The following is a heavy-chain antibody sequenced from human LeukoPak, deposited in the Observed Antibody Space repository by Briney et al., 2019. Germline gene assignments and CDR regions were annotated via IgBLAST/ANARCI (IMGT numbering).Heavy chain of an antibody. J-gene: IGHJ4*02. V-gene: IGHV3-23*01. CDR3: AKDKFFGKMATPPPQDY. Sequence: GGSLRLSCAASGFTFSSYAMSWVRQAPGKGLEWVSAISGSGGSTYYADSVKGRFTISRDNSKNTLYLQMNSLRAEDTAVYYCAKDKFFGKMATPPPQDYWGQGTLVTVSS. D-gene: IGHD5-24*01. CDR2: ISGSGGST. CDR1: GFTFSSYA.